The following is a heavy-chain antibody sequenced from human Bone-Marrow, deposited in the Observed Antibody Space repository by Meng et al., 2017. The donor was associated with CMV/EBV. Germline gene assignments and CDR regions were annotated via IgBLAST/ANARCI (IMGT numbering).Heavy chain of an antibody. J-gene: IGHJ6*02. CDR2: IYSGGST. CDR1: EFTVSSNY. Sequence: GGSLRLSCAASEFTVSSNYMSWVRQAPGKGLEWVSVIYSGGSTYYADSVKGRFTISRDNSKNTLYLQMNSLRAEDTAVYYCARETTALYYYYGMDVWGQGTTVTVSS. D-gene: IGHD4-11*01. CDR3: ARETTALYYYYGMDV. V-gene: IGHV3-53*01.